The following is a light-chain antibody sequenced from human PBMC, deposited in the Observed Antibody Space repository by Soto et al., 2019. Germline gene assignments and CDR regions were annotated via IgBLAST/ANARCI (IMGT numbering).Light chain of an antibody. Sequence: QSALTQPASVSGSPGQSITISCTGTTSDVGGYNYVSWYQQHPGKVPKLLIHEVSNRPSGVSNRFSGSKSGNTASRTISGLQAEDEADYYCLSKTSSSSYVFGTGTKVTVL. J-gene: IGLJ1*01. CDR1: TSDVGGYNY. CDR2: EVS. CDR3: LSKTSSSSYV. V-gene: IGLV2-14*01.